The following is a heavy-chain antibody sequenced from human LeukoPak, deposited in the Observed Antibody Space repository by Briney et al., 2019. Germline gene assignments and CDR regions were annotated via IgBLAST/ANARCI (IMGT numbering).Heavy chain of an antibody. D-gene: IGHD3-16*01. J-gene: IGHJ5*02. CDR3: TRDRGGLSA. V-gene: IGHV3-74*01. CDR2: ISGDGSST. Sequence: GGSLRLSCAASGFXFSGCLIDWVRQAPGKGLEWVSRISGDGSSTTYADFVKGRFTTSRDNAKNTLFLQMDSLRVEDTAVYYCTRDRGGLSAWGQGTLVSVSS. CDR1: GFXFSGCL.